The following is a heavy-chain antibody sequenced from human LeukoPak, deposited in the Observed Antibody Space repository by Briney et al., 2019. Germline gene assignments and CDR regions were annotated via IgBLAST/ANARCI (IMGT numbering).Heavy chain of an antibody. D-gene: IGHD4-23*01. Sequence: SETLSLTCTVSGGSVSSYFWSWIRQPQGKGLEWIGYISYSESTNYNPSLKSRVTISLDTSKNQFSLKLSSVTAADTAVYYCAREEAWVIDNWGRGTLVTVSS. J-gene: IGHJ4*02. V-gene: IGHV4-59*02. CDR3: AREEAWVIDN. CDR2: ISYSEST. CDR1: GGSVSSYF.